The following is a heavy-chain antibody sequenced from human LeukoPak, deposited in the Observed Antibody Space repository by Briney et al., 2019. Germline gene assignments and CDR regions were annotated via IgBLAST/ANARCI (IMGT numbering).Heavy chain of an antibody. V-gene: IGHV1-18*01. CDR1: GYTFTSYG. CDR2: ISAYNGNT. J-gene: IGHJ5*02. D-gene: IGHD5-12*01. Sequence: ASVKVSCKASGYTFTSYGISWVRQAPGQGLEWMGWISAYNGNTKYAQKFQGRVTMTTDTSTTTAHMELRSLRSDDTAVYYCAREGSAVATYNWFDPWGQGTLVTVSS. CDR3: AREGSAVATYNWFDP.